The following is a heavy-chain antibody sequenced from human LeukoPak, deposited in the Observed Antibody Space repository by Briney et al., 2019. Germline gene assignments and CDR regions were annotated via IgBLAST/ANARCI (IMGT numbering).Heavy chain of an antibody. Sequence: GGSLRLSCAASGFTFSSNWMSWVRQAPGKGLEWVAHIKEDGSEKYYVDSVKGRFTISRDNAKNSLYLQMNSLRAEDTAVYYCARDVTTYVGDAFDIWGQGTMVTVSS. J-gene: IGHJ3*02. V-gene: IGHV3-7*01. D-gene: IGHD4-17*01. CDR1: GFTFSSNW. CDR2: IKEDGSEK. CDR3: ARDVTTYVGDAFDI.